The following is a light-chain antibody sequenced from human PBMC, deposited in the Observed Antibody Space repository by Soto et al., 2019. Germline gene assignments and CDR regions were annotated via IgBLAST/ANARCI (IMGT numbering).Light chain of an antibody. CDR1: RGIGNY. CDR3: QKYDDAPLS. J-gene: IGKJ4*01. CDR2: AAS. Sequence: DIQVTQSPSSLSASVGDTVTITCLASRGIGNYLAWYQQKPGKVPNLLIYAASALQSGVSSRFSGSGSGTACTLTISSLQPGDVATYYCQKYDDAPLSFGGGTKVDIK. V-gene: IGKV1-27*01.